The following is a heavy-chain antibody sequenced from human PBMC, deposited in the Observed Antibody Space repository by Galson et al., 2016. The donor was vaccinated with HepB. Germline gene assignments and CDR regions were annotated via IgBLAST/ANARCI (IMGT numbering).Heavy chain of an antibody. CDR2: IDPSGSYT. V-gene: IGHV5-10-1*01. CDR1: GYSFTSYW. J-gene: IGHJ4*02. D-gene: IGHD2-15*01. CDR3: ARHCSGGSCYHPDY. Sequence: SGAEVKKPGESLRISCKTSGYSFTSYWISWVRQMPGNGLEWKGRIDPSGSYTKYSPSFRGHVTISVDKSTSTAYLEFTSLKSSDNAMYYCARHCSGGSCYHPDYWGQGTLVTVSS.